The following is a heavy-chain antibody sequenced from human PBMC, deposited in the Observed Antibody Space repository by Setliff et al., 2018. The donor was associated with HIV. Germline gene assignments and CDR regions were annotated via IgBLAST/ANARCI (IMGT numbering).Heavy chain of an antibody. J-gene: IGHJ4*02. CDR3: ARDDTVVRGHIDY. CDR1: GGSISTSRHY. CDR2: IYYTGST. Sequence: SETLSLTCTVSGGSISTSRHYWGWIRQPPGKGLEWIGSIYYTGSTYYNPSLKSRVTISVDTSKNQFSLKLSSVTAADTAVYYGARDDTVVRGHIDYWGQGTLVTVSS. V-gene: IGHV4-39*07. D-gene: IGHD3-10*01.